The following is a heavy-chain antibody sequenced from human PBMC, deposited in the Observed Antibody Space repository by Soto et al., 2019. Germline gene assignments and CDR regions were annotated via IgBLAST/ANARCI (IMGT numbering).Heavy chain of an antibody. CDR3: ARHPAIAVAGSVYGLDV. CDR2: IDPSDSYT. Sequence: GASLKISCKGSGYSFTNYWMTWVRQMTGKGLEWMGTIDPSDSYTNYGPSFQGHVTISADKSINTAYLQWSSLKASDTAMYYCARHPAIAVAGSVYGLDVWGQGTTVTV. CDR1: GYSFTNYW. J-gene: IGHJ6*02. D-gene: IGHD6-19*01. V-gene: IGHV5-10-1*01.